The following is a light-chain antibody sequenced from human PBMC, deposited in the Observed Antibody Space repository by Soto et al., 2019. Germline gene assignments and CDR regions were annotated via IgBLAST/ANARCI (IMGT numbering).Light chain of an antibody. V-gene: IGKV3-20*01. CDR2: GAS. J-gene: IGKJ1*01. CDR3: QQYGSTPGT. CDR1: QSVSSSY. Sequence: EIVLTQSPGTLSLSPGERATLSCRASQSVSSSYLAWYQQKPGQAPRHLIYGASSRATGIPDRFSGSGSGTDFTLTISRLEPDDFAVYYCQQYGSTPGTFGQGTKVEIK.